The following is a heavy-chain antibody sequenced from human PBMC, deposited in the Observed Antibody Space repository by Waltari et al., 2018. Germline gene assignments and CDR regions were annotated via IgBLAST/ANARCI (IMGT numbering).Heavy chain of an antibody. CDR2: IYYSGGT. Sequence: QLQLQESGPGLVKPSETLSLTCTVSGGSISSRSYYWGWIRQPTGKGLEWIGSIYYSGGTYYIPSLKIRVTISVDTPKTQFSLKLSSVTAADTAVYYCARAIVAPRYFDLWGRGTLVTVSS. V-gene: IGHV4-39*01. D-gene: IGHD3-22*01. J-gene: IGHJ2*01. CDR1: GGSISSRSYY. CDR3: ARAIVAPRYFDL.